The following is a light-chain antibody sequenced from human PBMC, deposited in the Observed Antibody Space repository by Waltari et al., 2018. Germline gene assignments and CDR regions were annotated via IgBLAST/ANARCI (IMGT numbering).Light chain of an antibody. CDR1: SSNIGDNF. CDR2: DNH. Sequence: QSVLTQPPSVSASPGQKVTISCSGTSSNIGDNFVSWYQQLSGTAPKLLIYDNHKRPSGIPDRFSGSKSGTSATLAISGLQPGDEADYFCGTWDNSLNSGVFGGGTKVTVL. CDR3: GTWDNSLNSGV. V-gene: IGLV1-51*01. J-gene: IGLJ2*01.